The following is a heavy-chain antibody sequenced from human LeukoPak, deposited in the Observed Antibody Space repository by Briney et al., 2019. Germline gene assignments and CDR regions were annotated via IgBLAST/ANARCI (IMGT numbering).Heavy chain of an antibody. D-gene: IGHD6-13*01. J-gene: IGHJ5*02. V-gene: IGHV3-21*01. CDR2: ISSSSSYI. CDR3: ARDGYLNWFDP. CDR1: AFTFSSYS. Sequence: GGSLRLSCAASAFTFSSYSMNWVRQAPVKGLEWVSSISSSSSYIYYADSVKGRFTISRDNSKNTLYLQMNSLRAEDTAVYYCARDGYLNWFDPWGQGTLVTVSS.